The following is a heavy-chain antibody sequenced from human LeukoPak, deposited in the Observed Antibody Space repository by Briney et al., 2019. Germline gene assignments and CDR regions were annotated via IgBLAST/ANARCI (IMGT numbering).Heavy chain of an antibody. D-gene: IGHD2-15*01. CDR3: ARGMVVAATWFDP. CDR1: ADSMNNYY. Sequence: PSETLSLTCSVFADSMNNYYWNWIRQPPGKGLGWIGFVHHSGTTNYNPSLKSRVTILIETSKNEFSLRLASVTTTDTAVYYCARGMVVAATWFDPWGQGTLVTVSS. V-gene: IGHV4-59*01. CDR2: VHHSGTT. J-gene: IGHJ5*02.